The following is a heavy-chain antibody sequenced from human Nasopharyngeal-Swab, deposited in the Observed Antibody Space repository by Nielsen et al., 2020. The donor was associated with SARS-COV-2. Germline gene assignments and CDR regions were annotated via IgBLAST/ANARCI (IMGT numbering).Heavy chain of an antibody. CDR3: ARATWSGYSLGWFDP. Sequence: AGLGLEWIGYIYYSGSTNYNPSLKSRVTISVDTSKNQFSLKLSSVTAADTAVYYCARATWSGYSLGWFDPWGQGTLVTVSS. J-gene: IGHJ5*02. CDR2: IYYSGST. D-gene: IGHD3-3*01. V-gene: IGHV4-61*10.